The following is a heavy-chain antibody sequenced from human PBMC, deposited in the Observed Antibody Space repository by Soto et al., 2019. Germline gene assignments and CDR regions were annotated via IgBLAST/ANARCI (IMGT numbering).Heavy chain of an antibody. D-gene: IGHD3-22*01. CDR1: GGSVSSGSYY. CDR2: IYYSGST. J-gene: IGHJ6*02. CDR3: ARASSGYLDYYYGKDV. Sequence: SETLSLSCTVSGGSVSSGSYYWSWIRQPPGKGLEWIGYIYYSGSTNYNPSLKSRVTISVATSKNQFSLKLSSVTAADTAVYYWARASSGYLDYYYGKDVWGQGTTDTVSS. V-gene: IGHV4-61*01.